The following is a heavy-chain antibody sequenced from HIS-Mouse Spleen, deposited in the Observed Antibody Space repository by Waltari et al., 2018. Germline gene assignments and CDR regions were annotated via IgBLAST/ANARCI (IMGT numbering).Heavy chain of an antibody. CDR2: IYYSGST. D-gene: IGHD1-26*01. Sequence: LQLQESGPGLVKPSETLSLTCTVPGGSISSSGYYWGWIRQPQGKGLEWIGSIYYSGSTYYNPSLKSRVTISVDTSKNQFSLKLSSVTAADTAVYYCARDRELYFDYWGQGTLVTVSS. CDR3: ARDRELYFDY. V-gene: IGHV4-39*07. J-gene: IGHJ4*02. CDR1: GGSISSSGYY.